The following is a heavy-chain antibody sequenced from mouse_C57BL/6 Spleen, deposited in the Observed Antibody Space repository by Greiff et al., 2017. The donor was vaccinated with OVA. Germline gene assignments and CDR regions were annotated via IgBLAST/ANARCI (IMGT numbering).Heavy chain of an antibody. CDR1: GYTFTSYW. CDR3: AIDGGRRNAMDY. J-gene: IGHJ4*01. D-gene: IGHD1-1*02. Sequence: QVQLQQPGAELVKPGASVKVSCKASGYTFTSYWMHWVKQRPGQGLEWIGRIHPSDSDTNYNQKFKGKATLTVDKSSSTSYMQLSSLTSEDSAVYYAAIDGGRRNAMDYWGQGTSVTVSS. V-gene: IGHV1-74*01. CDR2: IHPSDSDT.